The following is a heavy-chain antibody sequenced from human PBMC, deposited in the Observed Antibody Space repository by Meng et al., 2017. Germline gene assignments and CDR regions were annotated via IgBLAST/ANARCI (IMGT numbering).Heavy chain of an antibody. D-gene: IGHD2-15*01. CDR3: ATPIGAVVAATGAFDY. CDR1: GFTFSSYA. J-gene: IGHJ4*02. V-gene: IGHV3-30*01. CDR2: ISYDGSNK. Sequence: GESLKISCAASGFTFSSYAMHWVRQAPGKGLEWVALISYDGSNKYYADSVKGRFTISRDNSKNTLYLQMNSLRAEDTAVYYCATPIGAVVAATGAFDYWGQGTLVTVSS.